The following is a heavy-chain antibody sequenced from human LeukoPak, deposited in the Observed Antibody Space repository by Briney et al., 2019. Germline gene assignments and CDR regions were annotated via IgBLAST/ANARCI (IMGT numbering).Heavy chain of an antibody. CDR3: ARDRTLGPVTTRGIGY. Sequence: GGSLRLSCAASGFTFSSYSMNWVRQAPGKGLEWVSYISSSSSTIYYADSVKGRFTISRDNAKNSLYLQMNSLRAEDTAVYYCARDRTLGPVTTRGIGYWGQGTLVTVSS. V-gene: IGHV3-48*04. J-gene: IGHJ4*02. CDR1: GFTFSSYS. D-gene: IGHD4-17*01. CDR2: ISSSSSTI.